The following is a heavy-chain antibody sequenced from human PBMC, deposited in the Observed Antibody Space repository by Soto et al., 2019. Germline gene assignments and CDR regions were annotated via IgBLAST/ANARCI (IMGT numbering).Heavy chain of an antibody. Sequence: PSETLSLTFAVCGGSFSGYYWSWIRQPPGKGLEWIGEINHSGSTNYNPSLKSRVTISVDTSKNQFSLKLSSVTAADTAVYYCAREGYSYGSWGQGTLVTVSS. D-gene: IGHD5-18*01. CDR2: INHSGST. J-gene: IGHJ5*02. V-gene: IGHV4-34*01. CDR3: AREGYSYGS. CDR1: GGSFSGYY.